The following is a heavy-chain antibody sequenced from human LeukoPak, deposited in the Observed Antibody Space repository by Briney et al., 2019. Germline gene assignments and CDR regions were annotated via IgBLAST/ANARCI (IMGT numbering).Heavy chain of an antibody. D-gene: IGHD1-26*01. CDR1: GFTFSSYA. J-gene: IGHJ4*02. CDR2: IGGRRSYT. CDR3: ATDPDHIVGATTADY. Sequence: PGGSLRLSCAASGFTFSSYAMNWVRQAPGKGLEWVPVIGGRRSYTHYADSVKGRCTISRDNSKNTLYLQMNSLRAEDTAVYYCATDPDHIVGATTADYWGQGTLVTVSS. V-gene: IGHV3-23*01.